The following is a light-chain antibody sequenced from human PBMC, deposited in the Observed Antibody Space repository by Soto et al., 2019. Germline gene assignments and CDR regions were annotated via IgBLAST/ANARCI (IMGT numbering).Light chain of an antibody. CDR2: EVA. Sequence: QSALTQPASVSWSTVQSITISCTGTSSDVGGSHFVSWYQQHPDKAPKLMIYEVAIRPSGVSNRLSGSKSGNTASLAISGLQAEDEADYYCSSWTSSSTQMGLGGGTKLTVL. CDR3: SSWTSSSTQMG. CDR1: SSDVGGSHF. V-gene: IGLV2-14*01. J-gene: IGLJ3*02.